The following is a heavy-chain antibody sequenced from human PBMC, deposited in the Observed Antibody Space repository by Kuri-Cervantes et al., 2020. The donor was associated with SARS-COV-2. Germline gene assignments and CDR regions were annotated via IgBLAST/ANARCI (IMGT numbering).Heavy chain of an antibody. Sequence: GGSLRLSCAASGFTFSSYAMSWVRQAPGKGLEWVSAISGSGGSTYYADSVKGRFTISRDNAKNSLYLQMNSLRAEDTAVYYCARAFGYYYDSSGYPLDYWGQGTLVTVSS. V-gene: IGHV3-23*01. CDR3: ARAFGYYYDSSGYPLDY. D-gene: IGHD3-22*01. CDR2: ISGSGGST. J-gene: IGHJ4*02. CDR1: GFTFSSYA.